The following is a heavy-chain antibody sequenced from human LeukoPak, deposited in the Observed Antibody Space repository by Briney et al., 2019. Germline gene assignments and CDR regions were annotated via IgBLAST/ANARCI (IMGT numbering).Heavy chain of an antibody. Sequence: ASVKVSCKASGYTFTGYYMHWVRQAPGQGLEWMGWINPNSGGTNYAQKFQGRVTMTRDTSISTAYMELSRLRSDDTAVYYCARDRRRKAAYHFDYWGQGTLVTVSS. CDR3: ARDRRRKAAYHFDY. V-gene: IGHV1-2*02. CDR2: INPNSGGT. J-gene: IGHJ4*02. CDR1: GYTFTGYY. D-gene: IGHD6-13*01.